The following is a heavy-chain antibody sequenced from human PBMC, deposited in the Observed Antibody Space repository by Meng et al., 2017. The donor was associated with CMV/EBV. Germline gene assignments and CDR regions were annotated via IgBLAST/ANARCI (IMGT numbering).Heavy chain of an antibody. CDR1: GGSISSYY. D-gene: IGHD1/OR15-1a*01. CDR2: IYYSGST. CDR3: ARVRKANTEGLYYYYGMDI. J-gene: IGHJ6*02. Sequence: SETLSLTCTVSGGSISSYYWSWIRQPPGKGLEWIGYIYYSGSTNYNPSLKSRVTISVDTSKNQFSLKLSSVTAADTAVYYCARVRKANTEGLYYYYGMDIWGQGTTVTVSS. V-gene: IGHV4-59*01.